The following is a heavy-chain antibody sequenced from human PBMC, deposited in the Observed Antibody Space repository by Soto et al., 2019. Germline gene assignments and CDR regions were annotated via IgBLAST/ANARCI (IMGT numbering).Heavy chain of an antibody. V-gene: IGHV4-59*08. J-gene: IGHJ4*02. CDR1: GGSISSYY. CDR3: ARTAITMVRGVQYYFDY. CDR2: IYYSGST. D-gene: IGHD3-10*01. Sequence: SETLSLTCTVSGGSISSYYWSWIRQPTGKGLEWIGYIYYSGSTNYNPSLKSRVTISVDTSKNQFSLKLSSVTAADTAVYYCARTAITMVRGVQYYFDYWGQGTPVTGSS.